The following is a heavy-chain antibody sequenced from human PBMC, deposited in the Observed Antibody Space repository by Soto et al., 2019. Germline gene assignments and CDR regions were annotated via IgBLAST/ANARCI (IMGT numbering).Heavy chain of an antibody. CDR3: ARDYPRYSSGWTHYFDY. Sequence: SETLSLTCTVSGGSISSGGYYWSWIRQHPGKGLEWIGYIYYSGSTYYNPSLKSRVTISVDTSKNQFSLKLSSVTAADTAVYYCARDYPRYSSGWTHYFDYWGQGTLVTVPS. CDR2: IYYSGST. V-gene: IGHV4-31*03. D-gene: IGHD6-19*01. J-gene: IGHJ4*02. CDR1: GGSISSGGYY.